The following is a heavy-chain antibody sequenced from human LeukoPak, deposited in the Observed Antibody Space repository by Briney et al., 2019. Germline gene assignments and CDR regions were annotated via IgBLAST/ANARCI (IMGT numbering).Heavy chain of an antibody. CDR2: IWYDGSNK. V-gene: IGHV3-33*01. CDR1: GFTFSSYG. CDR3: ARDGLRAAGTHFDY. J-gene: IGHJ4*02. D-gene: IGHD6-13*01. Sequence: PGGSLRLSCAASGFTFSSYGMHWVRQAPGKGLEWVAVIWYDGSNKYYADSVKGRFTISRDNSKNTLYLQMNGLRAEDTAVYYCARDGLRAAGTHFDYWGQGTLVTVSS.